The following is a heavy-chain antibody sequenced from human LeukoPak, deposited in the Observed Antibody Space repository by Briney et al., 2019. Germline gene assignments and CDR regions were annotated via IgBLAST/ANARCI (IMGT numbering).Heavy chain of an antibody. CDR1: GGSISSGSYY. Sequence: SETLSLTCTVSGGSISSGSYYWSWIRQPAGKGLEWIGRIYTSGSTNYNPSLKSRVTISLDTSKNQFSLKLSSVTAADTAVYYCARAFCVGECFVLHIFFDSWGQGTLVTVSS. V-gene: IGHV4-61*02. J-gene: IGHJ4*02. D-gene: IGHD2-21*01. CDR2: IYTSGST. CDR3: ARAFCVGECFVLHIFFDS.